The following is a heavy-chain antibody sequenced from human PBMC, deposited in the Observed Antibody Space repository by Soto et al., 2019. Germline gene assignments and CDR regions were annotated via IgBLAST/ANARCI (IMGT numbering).Heavy chain of an antibody. CDR2: MNPNSGNT. D-gene: IGHD4-17*01. J-gene: IGHJ5*02. Sequence: VQLVQSGAEVKKPGASVKVSCKASEYTFTSYEINWVRQASGQGLEYLGWMNPNSGNTAYVQKFQGRVTMTWDTSITTAYMELSSLRSEDTAVYFCARGIKYGAYSRWFDPWGQGTLVTVSS. CDR3: ARGIKYGAYSRWFDP. CDR1: EYTFTSYE. V-gene: IGHV1-8*01.